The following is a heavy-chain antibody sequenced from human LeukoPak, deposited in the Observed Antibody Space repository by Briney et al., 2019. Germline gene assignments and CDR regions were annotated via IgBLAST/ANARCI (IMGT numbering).Heavy chain of an antibody. CDR3: ARHPESSGSSPFDY. D-gene: IGHD3-22*01. V-gene: IGHV4-39*01. J-gene: IGHJ4*02. Sequence: SETLSLTCPVCGGSFSSGTYYWRGIREPPGKGLVWIVRMSYRGSNYYIASLQCRVSISVDTSKNPFSLQLSSVTAADTAVYYCARHPESSGSSPFDYWGQGTLVTVSS. CDR1: GGSFSSGTYY. CDR2: MSYRGSN.